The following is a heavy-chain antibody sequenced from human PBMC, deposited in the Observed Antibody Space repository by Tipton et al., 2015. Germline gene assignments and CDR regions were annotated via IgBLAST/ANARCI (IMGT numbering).Heavy chain of an antibody. CDR2: ISSNSRYI. D-gene: IGHD3-22*01. V-gene: IGHV3-21*01. CDR3: ARPLLSYDSHTRMDV. CDR1: GFTVSSNY. Sequence: SLRLSCAASGFTVSSNYMHWVRQAPGKGLEWVSYISSNSRYIYYADSVKGRFTISRDNAKNSLYLQMNSLRAEDTAVYYCARPLLSYDSHTRMDVWGQGTTVTVSS. J-gene: IGHJ6*02.